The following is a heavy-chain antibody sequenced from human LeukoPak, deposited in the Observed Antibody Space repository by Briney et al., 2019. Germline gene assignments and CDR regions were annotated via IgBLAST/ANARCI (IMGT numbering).Heavy chain of an antibody. CDR2: IYYSGST. V-gene: IGHV4-61*01. CDR3: AREPTVTSVRGAFDI. J-gene: IGHJ3*02. D-gene: IGHD4-17*01. Sequence: PSQTLSLTCTVSGGSISSGSYYWSWIRQPPGKGLEWIGYIYYSGSTNYNPSLKSRVTISVDTSKNQFSLKLSSVTAADTAVYYCAREPTVTSVRGAFDIWGQGTMVTVSS. CDR1: GGSISSGSYY.